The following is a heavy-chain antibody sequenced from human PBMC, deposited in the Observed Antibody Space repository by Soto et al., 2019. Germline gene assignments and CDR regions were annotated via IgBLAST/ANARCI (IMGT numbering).Heavy chain of an antibody. J-gene: IGHJ3*02. Sequence: GGSLRLSCAASGFTFSSYSINWVRQAPGKGLEWVSSFSSGSIYIYYADSVKGRFTISRDNAKNSLYLQMNSLRAEDTAVYYCARERGYTYGDAFDIWGQATLVTFSS. CDR2: FSSGSIYI. CDR3: ARERGYTYGDAFDI. V-gene: IGHV3-21*01. CDR1: GFTFSSYS. D-gene: IGHD5-18*01.